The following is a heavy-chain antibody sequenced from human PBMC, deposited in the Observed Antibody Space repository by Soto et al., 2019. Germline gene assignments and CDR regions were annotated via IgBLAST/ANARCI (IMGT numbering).Heavy chain of an antibody. J-gene: IGHJ6*02. CDR2: FDPEDGET. V-gene: IGHV1-24*01. D-gene: IGHD2-15*01. CDR1: GYTLTELS. Sequence: ASVKVSCKVSGYTLTELSMHWVRQAPGKGLEWMGGFDPEDGETIYAQKFQGRVTMTEDTSTDTAYMELSSLRSEDTAVYYCATERYCSGGSCFPRLYGMDVWGQGTTVTVSS. CDR3: ATERYCSGGSCFPRLYGMDV.